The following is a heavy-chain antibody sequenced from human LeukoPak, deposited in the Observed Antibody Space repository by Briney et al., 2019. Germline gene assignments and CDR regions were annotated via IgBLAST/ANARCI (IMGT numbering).Heavy chain of an antibody. Sequence: PGGPLRLSCVVSGFTLSSHGMHWVRQAPGKGLEWVAVISYDGGKKSYADSVKGRFTISRDNSKNTLYLQMDSLRVEDTAVYYCARDRAWDYLDSWDQGPLVTVSS. CDR1: GFTLSSHG. V-gene: IGHV3-30*03. CDR3: ARDRAWDYLDS. D-gene: IGHD1-26*01. CDR2: ISYDGGKK. J-gene: IGHJ4*02.